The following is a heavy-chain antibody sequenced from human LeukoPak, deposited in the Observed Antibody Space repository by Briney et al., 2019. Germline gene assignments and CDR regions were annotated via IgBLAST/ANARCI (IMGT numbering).Heavy chain of an antibody. CDR2: ISSSSSTI. D-gene: IGHD2-21*02. CDR1: GFTFSSYS. J-gene: IGHJ3*02. CDR3: ARANLAYCGGDCSVDAFDI. V-gene: IGHV3-48*04. Sequence: GGSLRLSCAASGFTFSSYSMNWVRQAPGKGLEWVSYISSSSSTIYYADSVKGRFTISRDNAKNSLYLQMNSLRAEDTAVYYCARANLAYCGGDCSVDAFDIWGQGTMVTVSS.